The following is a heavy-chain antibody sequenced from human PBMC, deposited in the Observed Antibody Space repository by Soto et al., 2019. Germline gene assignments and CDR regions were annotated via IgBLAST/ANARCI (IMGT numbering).Heavy chain of an antibody. V-gene: IGHV4-39*01. CDR1: GGSISSSSYY. J-gene: IGHJ4*02. Sequence: SETLSLPCTVSGGSISSSSYYWGWIRQPPGKGLEWIGSIYYSGSTYYNPSLKSRVTISVDTSKNQFSLKLSSVTAADTAVYYCARHYRGYFDYWGQGTLVTVSS. CDR2: IYYSGST. D-gene: IGHD1-26*01. CDR3: ARHYRGYFDY.